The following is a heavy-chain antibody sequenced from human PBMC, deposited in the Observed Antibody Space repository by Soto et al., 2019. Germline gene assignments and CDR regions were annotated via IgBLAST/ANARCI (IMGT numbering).Heavy chain of an antibody. CDR1: RFTFSDFG. J-gene: IGHJ4*01. CDR2: ISHDGSKR. D-gene: IGHD3-22*01. V-gene: IGHV3-30*18. CDR3: AKTATYVDGYDNTGYSSEDY. Sequence: VQLVESGGGVVLPGRSVRLSCEVSRFTFSDFGLDWVRQAPGKGLEWVAIISHDGSKRFYADSVKGRFTISRDNSKNTLYLQMSSLRPEDTALYYCAKTATYVDGYDNTGYSSEDYWGHGTLVTVSS.